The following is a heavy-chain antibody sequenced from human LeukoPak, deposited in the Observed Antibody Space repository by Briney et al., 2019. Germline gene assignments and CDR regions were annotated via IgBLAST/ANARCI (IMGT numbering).Heavy chain of an antibody. V-gene: IGHV3-23*01. CDR2: ISGSGGST. J-gene: IGHJ3*02. Sequence: PGGSLRLSCAASGFTFSSYAMSWVRQAPGEGLEWVSAISGSGGSTYYADSVKGRFTISRDNSKNTLYLQMNSLRAEDTAVYYCAKDLDNRLDAFDIWGQGTMVTVSS. CDR1: GFTFSSYA. CDR3: AKDLDNRLDAFDI. D-gene: IGHD3-16*01.